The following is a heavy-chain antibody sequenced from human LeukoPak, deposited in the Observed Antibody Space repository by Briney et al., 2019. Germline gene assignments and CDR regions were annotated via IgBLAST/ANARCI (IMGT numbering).Heavy chain of an antibody. V-gene: IGHV3-30*02. J-gene: IGHJ4*02. CDR3: ARVGRGYSDY. Sequence: GGSLRLSCAASGFIFNTYVMHWVRQAPGKGLEWLAFIRYDGSNKNYADSVKGRFTISRDNSKNTLYLQMNSLRAEDTAVYYCARVGRGYSDYWGQGTLVTVSS. CDR1: GFIFNTYV. D-gene: IGHD2-15*01. CDR2: IRYDGSNK.